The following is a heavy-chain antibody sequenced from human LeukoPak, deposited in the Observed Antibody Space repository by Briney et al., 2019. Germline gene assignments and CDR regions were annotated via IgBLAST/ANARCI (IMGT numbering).Heavy chain of an antibody. CDR2: ISGSSSSSDGGAI. Sequence: GGSLRLSCTASGFTFSTYSMNWVRQAPGRGLEWGSYISGSSSSSDGGAIQYADSVKGRFTISRDNAKNSLYLQMNSLRAEDTAVYYCARLSGKKDIPVGGTNWFDPWGQGTLVTVSS. D-gene: IGHD2-15*01. CDR1: GFTFSTYS. V-gene: IGHV3-48*04. J-gene: IGHJ5*02. CDR3: ARLSGKKDIPVGGTNWFDP.